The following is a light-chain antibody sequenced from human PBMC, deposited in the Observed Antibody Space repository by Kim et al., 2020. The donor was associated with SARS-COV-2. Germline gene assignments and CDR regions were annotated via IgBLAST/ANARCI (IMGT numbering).Light chain of an antibody. Sequence: DIQMTQSPSTLSASVGDRVTITCRASQSISSWLAWYQQKPGKAPKLLIYKASSLESGVPSRFSGSGSGTEFTLTISSLQPDDFATYYCQQYSLYYTFGQGTKLEI. J-gene: IGKJ2*01. V-gene: IGKV1-5*03. CDR3: QQYSLYYT. CDR2: KAS. CDR1: QSISSW.